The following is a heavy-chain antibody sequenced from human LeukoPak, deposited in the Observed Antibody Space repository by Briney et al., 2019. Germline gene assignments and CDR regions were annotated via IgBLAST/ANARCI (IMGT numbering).Heavy chain of an antibody. J-gene: IGHJ4*02. CDR2: ISGSGGST. CDR1: GFTFSSYS. CDR3: ARGSSFWFGEFHFDY. V-gene: IGHV3-23*01. D-gene: IGHD3-10*01. Sequence: GGSLRLSCAAPGFTFSSYSMSWVRQAPGKGLEWVSAISGSGGSTYYADSVKGRFTISRDNSKNTLYLQMNSLRAEDTAVYYCARGSSFWFGEFHFDYWGQGTLVTVSS.